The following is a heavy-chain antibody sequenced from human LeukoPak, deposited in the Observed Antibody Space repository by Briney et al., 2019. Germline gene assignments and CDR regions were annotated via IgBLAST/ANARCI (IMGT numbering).Heavy chain of an antibody. J-gene: IGHJ4*02. D-gene: IGHD3-3*01. CDR2: IIPIFGTA. CDR3: AREQPFGVVLDY. Sequence: ASVKVSCKASGGTFSSYAISWVRQAPGQGLEWMGGIIPIFGTANYAQKFQGRVTITTDESTSTAYMELSSLRSEDTAVYYCAREQPFGVVLDYWGQGTLVTVSS. CDR1: GGTFSSYA. V-gene: IGHV1-69*05.